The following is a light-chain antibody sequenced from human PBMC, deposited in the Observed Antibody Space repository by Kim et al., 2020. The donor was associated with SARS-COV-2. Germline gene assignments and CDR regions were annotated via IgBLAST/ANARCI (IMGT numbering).Light chain of an antibody. J-gene: IGKJ4*01. V-gene: IGKV1-9*01. CDR3: QQLNSYPLT. CDR1: QGISSY. CDR2: AAS. Sequence: ASVGDRFTLTCRASQGISSYLAWYQQKPGKAPKLLIYAASTLQSGVPSRFSGSGSGTEFTLTISSLQPEDFATYYCQQLNSYPLTFGGGTKVDIK.